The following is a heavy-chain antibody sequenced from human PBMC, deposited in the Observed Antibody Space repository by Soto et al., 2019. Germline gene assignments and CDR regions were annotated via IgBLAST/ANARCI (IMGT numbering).Heavy chain of an antibody. CDR1: GYNFPYHW. J-gene: IGHJ4*02. D-gene: IGHD2-15*01. V-gene: IGHV5-51*01. CDR3: ARRRTAYCSGGSCLNENFDY. Sequence: PGESLKISCKGSGYNFPYHWIGWVRQTPGKGLEWMGIIYPGDSDTRYSPSFQGEVTISADKSISTAYLQWSSLKASDTAMYYCARRRTAYCSGGSCLNENFDYWGQGTLVTVSS. CDR2: IYPGDSDT.